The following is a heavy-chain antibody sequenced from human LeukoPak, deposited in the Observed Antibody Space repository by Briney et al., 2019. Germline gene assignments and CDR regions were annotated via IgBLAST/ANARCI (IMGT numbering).Heavy chain of an antibody. CDR2: INPNSGGT. V-gene: IGHV1-2*02. CDR3: ARDEYYYDSSGYYSRWFDP. J-gene: IGHJ5*02. CDR1: GYTLTELS. D-gene: IGHD3-22*01. Sequence: ASVKVSCKVSGYTLTELSMHWVRQAPGQGLEWMGWINPNSGGTNYAQKFQGRVTMTRDTSISTAYMELSRLRSDDTAVYYCARDEYYYDSSGYYSRWFDPWGQGTLVTVSS.